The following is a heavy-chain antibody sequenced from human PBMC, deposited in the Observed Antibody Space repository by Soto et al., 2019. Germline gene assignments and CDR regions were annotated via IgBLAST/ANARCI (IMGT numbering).Heavy chain of an antibody. CDR2: ISGSGGST. CDR3: ARENPEYYNIWSAPGRFDP. Sequence: GGSLGLSCAASGVTFSSYAMSWVRQAPGKGLEWVSAISGSGGSTYYADSVKGRFTISRDNSKNTLYLQMNSLRAEDTAVYYCARENPEYYNIWSAPGRFDPWGQGTLGTVSS. D-gene: IGHD3-3*01. V-gene: IGHV3-23*01. CDR1: GVTFSSYA. J-gene: IGHJ5*02.